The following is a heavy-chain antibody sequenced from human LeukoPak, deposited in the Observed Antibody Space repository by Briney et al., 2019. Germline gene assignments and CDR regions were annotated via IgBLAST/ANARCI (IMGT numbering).Heavy chain of an antibody. CDR1: GFTFSDYY. D-gene: IGHD6-19*01. CDR2: ISSSSSYT. Sequence: GGSLRLSCAASGFTFSDYYMSWIRQAPGKGLEWVSYISSSSSYTNYADSVKGRFTISRDNAKNSLYLQMNSLRAEDTAVYYCARTSGWYLHYFDYWGQGTLVTVSS. J-gene: IGHJ4*02. CDR3: ARTSGWYLHYFDY. V-gene: IGHV3-11*06.